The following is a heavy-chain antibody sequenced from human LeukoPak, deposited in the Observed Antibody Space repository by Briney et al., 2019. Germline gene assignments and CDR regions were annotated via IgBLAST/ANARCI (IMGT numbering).Heavy chain of an antibody. CDR2: INAGNGNT. V-gene: IGHV1-3*01. J-gene: IGHJ4*02. D-gene: IGHD3-22*01. CDR3: ARFRPLVYYYDSSGYPS. CDR1: GYTFTSYA. Sequence: ASVKVSCKASGYTFTSYAMHWVRQAPGQRLEWMGWINAGNGNTKYSQKFQGRVTITRDTSASTAYMELSSLRSEDTAVYYCARFRPLVYYYDSSGYPSWGQGTLVTVSS.